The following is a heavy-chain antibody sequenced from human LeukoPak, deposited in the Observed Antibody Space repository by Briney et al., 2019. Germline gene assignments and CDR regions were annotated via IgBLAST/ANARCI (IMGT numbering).Heavy chain of an antibody. CDR1: GTALTDYY. CDR2: IISIGRTI. D-gene: IGHD6-19*01. V-gene: IGHV3-11*01. J-gene: IGHJ4*02. CDR3: ARVSPVAVAGPTLFDY. Sequence: PGRSRRPSCAAPGTALTDYYTSWIRQAPGKGLEWVSSIISIGRTIYYAGSWKGRFPIPTDNATNPLYLQMNSLRAEDTAVYYCARVSPVAVAGPTLFDYWGQGTLVTVSS.